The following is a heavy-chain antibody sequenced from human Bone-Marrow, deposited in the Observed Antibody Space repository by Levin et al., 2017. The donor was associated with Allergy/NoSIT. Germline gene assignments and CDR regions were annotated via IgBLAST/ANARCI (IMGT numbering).Heavy chain of an antibody. CDR3: ARQRSGTYYIDAFDM. V-gene: IGHV4-39*02. CDR2: INYSGNT. Sequence: SETLSLTCSVSGGSITGGSTASPTSYWGWIRQPPGMGLGWIGSINYSGNTYYNRSLKSRVTMSVDPSKNSFSLRLNSVTAADTAAYYCARQRSGTYYIDAFDMWGQGTMVTVSS. CDR1: GGSITGGSTASPTSY. J-gene: IGHJ3*02. D-gene: IGHD1-26*01.